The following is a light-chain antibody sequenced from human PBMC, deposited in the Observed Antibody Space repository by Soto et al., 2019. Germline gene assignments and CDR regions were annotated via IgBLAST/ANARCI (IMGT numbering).Light chain of an antibody. CDR1: QSINRF. V-gene: IGKV1-5*03. CDR3: QQYSSYVT. J-gene: IGKJ1*01. Sequence: DIQMTQSPSTLSASVGDRVTITCRASQSINRFLAWYQQKPGEAPKLLIYGASSLETGVPSRFSGSGSGTEFTLTISSLQPDDFATYYCQQYSSYVTFGQGTKVEIK. CDR2: GAS.